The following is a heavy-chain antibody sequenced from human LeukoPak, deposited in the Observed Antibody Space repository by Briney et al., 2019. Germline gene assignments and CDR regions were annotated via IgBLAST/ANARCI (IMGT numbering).Heavy chain of an antibody. J-gene: IGHJ4*02. V-gene: IGHV1-46*01. Sequence: ASVKVSCKASGGTFSSYAISWVRQAPGQGLEWMGIINPSGGSTSYAQKFQGRVTMTRDMSTSTVYMELSSLRSEDTAVCYCARAPGATVPRAPFDYWGQGTLVTVSS. D-gene: IGHD4-17*01. CDR3: ARAPGATVPRAPFDY. CDR1: GGTFSSYA. CDR2: INPSGGST.